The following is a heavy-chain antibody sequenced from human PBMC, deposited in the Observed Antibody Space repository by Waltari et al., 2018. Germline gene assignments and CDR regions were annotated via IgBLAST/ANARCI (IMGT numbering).Heavy chain of an antibody. Sequence: QVQLVQSGAEVKKPGASVKVSCKASGYTFTSYGISWVRQAPGQGLEWMGWINAYNCNTSYAQKVQGRVTMTTDTSTSTAYMELRSLRSDDTALYYCARDRHYYDSSGLYYFDYWGQGTLVTVSS. CDR1: GYTFTSYG. D-gene: IGHD3-22*01. CDR3: ARDRHYYDSSGLYYFDY. V-gene: IGHV1-18*01. J-gene: IGHJ4*02. CDR2: INAYNCNT.